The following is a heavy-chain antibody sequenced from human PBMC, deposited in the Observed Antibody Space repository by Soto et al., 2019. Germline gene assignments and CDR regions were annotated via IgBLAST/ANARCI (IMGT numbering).Heavy chain of an antibody. J-gene: IGHJ5*02. CDR1: GGSISSSNW. Sequence: SETLSLTCAVSGGSISSSNWWSWVRQPPGKGLEWIGEIYHSGSTNYNPSLKSRVTISVDKSKNQFSLKLSSVTAADTAVYYCARATAEGYNWYDPWGQGTLVTVST. D-gene: IGHD2-21*02. CDR2: IYHSGST. CDR3: ARATAEGYNWYDP. V-gene: IGHV4-4*02.